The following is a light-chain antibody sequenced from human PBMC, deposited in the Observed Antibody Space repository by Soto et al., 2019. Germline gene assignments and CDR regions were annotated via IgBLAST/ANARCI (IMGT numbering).Light chain of an antibody. J-gene: IGKJ2*01. CDR2: GAS. CDR1: QSVSSSY. Sequence: EIGLTQSPGTLSLSPGERATLSCRARQSVSSSYLAWYQQKPGQAPRLLIYGASSRATGIPDRFSGSGSVTDFTLTISRLEPEGFAVYYCQQYGSSPPYTFGQGTKLEIK. CDR3: QQYGSSPPYT. V-gene: IGKV3-20*01.